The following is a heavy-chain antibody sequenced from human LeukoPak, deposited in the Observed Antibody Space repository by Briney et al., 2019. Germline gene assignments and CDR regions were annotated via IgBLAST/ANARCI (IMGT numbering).Heavy chain of an antibody. CDR1: GFTFSSYG. CDR2: ISYDGSNK. V-gene: IGHV3-30*18. Sequence: GGSLRLSCAASGFTFSSYGMHWVRQAPGKGLEWVAVISYDGSNKYYADSVKGRFTISRDNSKNTLYLQMNSLRAEDTAVYYCAKEPAMVTVPDYWGQGTLVTVSS. CDR3: AKEPAMVTVPDY. J-gene: IGHJ4*02. D-gene: IGHD5-18*01.